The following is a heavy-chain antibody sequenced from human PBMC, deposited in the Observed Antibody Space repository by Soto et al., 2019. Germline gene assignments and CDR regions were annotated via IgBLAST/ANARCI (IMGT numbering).Heavy chain of an antibody. Sequence: QVQLVQSGAEVKKPGASVKVSCKASGYTFTNFGISWVRQAPGQGLEWMGWISAYNGNTNYAQKFQGRVTMTTDTSTSTAYMEVRILRFDDTDVYSCARGMTPIDYWCQGTLVTVSS. V-gene: IGHV1-18*01. D-gene: IGHD2-15*01. CDR1: GYTFTNFG. J-gene: IGHJ4*02. CDR2: ISAYNGNT. CDR3: ARGMTPIDY.